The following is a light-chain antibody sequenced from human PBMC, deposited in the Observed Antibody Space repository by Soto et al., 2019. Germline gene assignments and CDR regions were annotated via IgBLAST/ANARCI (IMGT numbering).Light chain of an antibody. Sequence: QSVLTQPPSASGSPGQSVAISCTGTSXDVGGYNYVSWYQQHPGKAPKLMIYEVNKRPSGVPDRFSGSKSGNTASLTVSGLQAEDEADYYCSSDAGSSNVFGTGTKVTVL. CDR3: SSDAGSSNV. J-gene: IGLJ1*01. V-gene: IGLV2-8*01. CDR1: SXDVGGYNY. CDR2: EVN.